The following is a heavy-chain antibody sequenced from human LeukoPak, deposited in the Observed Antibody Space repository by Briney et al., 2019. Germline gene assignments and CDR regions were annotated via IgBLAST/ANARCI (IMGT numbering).Heavy chain of an antibody. J-gene: IGHJ5*02. CDR1: GGSFSDYY. CDR3: ARKEGGQLVNTRRWFDP. V-gene: IGHV4-34*01. Sequence: SETLSLTCAVYGGSFSDYYWSWIRQSPGKGLEWIGEINHSGTTHYNPSLKSRVTISVDTSKNQFSLKLRSVTAADTAVYYCARKEGGQLVNTRRWFDPWGQGTLVTVSS. D-gene: IGHD6-13*01. CDR2: INHSGTT.